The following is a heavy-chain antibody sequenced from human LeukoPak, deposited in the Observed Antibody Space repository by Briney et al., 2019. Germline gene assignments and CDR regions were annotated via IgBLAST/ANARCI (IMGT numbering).Heavy chain of an antibody. Sequence: ASVKVSCKASGYTFTGYYMHWVRQAPGQGLEWMGWISPNSGGTNYAQKFQGRVTMTRDTSISTAYMELSRLGSDDTAVYYCARENVYHDSSDYYPRFDSWGQGTLVTVSS. CDR2: ISPNSGGT. V-gene: IGHV1-2*02. D-gene: IGHD3-22*01. J-gene: IGHJ4*02. CDR3: ARENVYHDSSDYYPRFDS. CDR1: GYTFTGYY.